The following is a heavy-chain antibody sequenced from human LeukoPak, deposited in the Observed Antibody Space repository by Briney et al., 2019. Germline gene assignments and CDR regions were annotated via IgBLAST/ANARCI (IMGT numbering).Heavy chain of an antibody. CDR1: GGSISSSSYY. CDR2: IYYSGST. V-gene: IGHV4-39*07. D-gene: IGHD4-23*01. CDR3: ARDYYWRSDYGGTPAGDYYYGMDV. Sequence: SETLSLTCTVSGGSISSSSYYWGWIRQPPGKGLEWIGSIYYSGSTYYNPSLKSRVTISVDTSKNQFSLKLSSVTAADTAVYYCARDYYWRSDYGGTPAGDYYYGMDVWGQGTTVTVSS. J-gene: IGHJ6*02.